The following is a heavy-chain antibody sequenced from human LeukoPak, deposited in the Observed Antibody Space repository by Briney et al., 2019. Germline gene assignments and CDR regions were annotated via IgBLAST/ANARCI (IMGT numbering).Heavy chain of an antibody. CDR1: GYTFTSYS. CDR3: GRVVTGYYRLDP. J-gene: IGHJ5*02. Sequence: GASVKVSCKASGYTFTSYSLSWVRQAPGQGLEWMGWVSTTNDKANYAQKLQGRVTMTTDTSTSTAYMELRSLSSDDTAVYYCGRVVTGYYRLDPWGLGTLVTVSS. V-gene: IGHV1-18*01. CDR2: VSTTNDKA. D-gene: IGHD3-9*01.